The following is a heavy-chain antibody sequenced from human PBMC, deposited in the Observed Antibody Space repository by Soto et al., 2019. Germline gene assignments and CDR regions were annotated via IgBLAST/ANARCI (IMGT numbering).Heavy chain of an antibody. CDR3: TKDGLYSSGWQDAFDI. Sequence: QVQLVESGGGVVQPGRSLRLSCVVSGFTFSSYGMQWVRQAPGKGLEWVAVISYDGSHEYYADSVKGRFTISRDNSKNPLYLQMNSLRAEDTAVYYCTKDGLYSSGWQDAFDIWGQGTMVTVSS. CDR1: GFTFSSYG. J-gene: IGHJ3*02. V-gene: IGHV3-30*18. CDR2: ISYDGSHE. D-gene: IGHD6-19*01.